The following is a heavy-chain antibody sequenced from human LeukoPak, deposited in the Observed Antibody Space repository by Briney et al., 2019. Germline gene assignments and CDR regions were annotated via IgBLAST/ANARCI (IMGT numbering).Heavy chain of an antibody. CDR2: INEDGRQK. D-gene: IGHD6-19*01. CDR1: GFTFSSYW. CDR3: ARARYTSGWETLDY. J-gene: IGHJ4*02. Sequence: GGSLRLSCAVSGFTFSSYWMSWVRQAPGKGLEWVADINEDGRQKNYVCSVKGRFTISRDNAKNSLYLQMNSLRAEDTAVYYCARARYTSGWETLDYWGQGTLVTVSS. V-gene: IGHV3-7*01.